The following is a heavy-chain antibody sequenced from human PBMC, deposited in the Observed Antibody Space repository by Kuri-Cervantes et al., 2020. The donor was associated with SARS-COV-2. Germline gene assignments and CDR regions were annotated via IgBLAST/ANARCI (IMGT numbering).Heavy chain of an antibody. CDR3: ARALGSSGYQTWYWFDP. J-gene: IGHJ5*02. CDR2: ISGSGGST. D-gene: IGHD3-22*01. V-gene: IGHV3-23*01. Sequence: GESLKISCAASGFTFSSYAMSWVRQAPGKGLEWVSAISGSGGSTYYADSVKGRFTISRDNSKNTLYLQMNSLRAEDTAVYYCARALGSSGYQTWYWFDPWGQGTLVTVSS. CDR1: GFTFSSYA.